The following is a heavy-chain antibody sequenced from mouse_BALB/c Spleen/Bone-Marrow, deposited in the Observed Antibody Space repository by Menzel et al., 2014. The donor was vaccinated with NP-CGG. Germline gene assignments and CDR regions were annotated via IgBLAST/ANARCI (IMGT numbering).Heavy chain of an antibody. J-gene: IGHJ3*01. CDR1: GYTFTSYW. D-gene: IGHD4-1*01. CDR2: IYPGDGDT. Sequence: VQLQQSGAELARPGASVKLSCKASGYTFTSYWMQWVKQRPGQGLEWIGAIYPGDGDTRYTQKFKGKATLTADKSSSTAYMQLSSLASEDSAVYYCAYWDLAYWGQGTLVTVSA. CDR3: AYWDLAY. V-gene: IGHV1-87*01.